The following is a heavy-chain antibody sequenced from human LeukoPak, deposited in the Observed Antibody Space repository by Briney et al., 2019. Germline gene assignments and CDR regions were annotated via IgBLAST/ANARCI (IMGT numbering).Heavy chain of an antibody. CDR2: IYIHGST. Sequence: APTCTLPRGSIRNFYQIWSRQPPREGLGWVWDIYIHGSTNYNPSLKSRVTISVDTSKNQFSLKLSSVTAADTAVYYCARRGFVVVPAAIDSYYYYYMDVWGGGTTVTVSS. J-gene: IGHJ6*03. CDR1: RGSIRNFY. V-gene: IGHV4-4*09. CDR3: ARRGFVVVPAAIDSYYYYYMDV. D-gene: IGHD2-2*02.